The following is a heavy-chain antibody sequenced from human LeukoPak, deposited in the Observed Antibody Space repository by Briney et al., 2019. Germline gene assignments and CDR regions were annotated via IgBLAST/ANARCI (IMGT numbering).Heavy chain of an antibody. CDR3: ARAEYYYDSSGYF. J-gene: IGHJ4*02. V-gene: IGHV3-11*04. CDR2: ISSSGSTI. CDR1: GFTFSDYY. Sequence: GGSLRLSCADPGFTFSDYYMSWIREAPGKGLDWVSYISSSGSTIYYADSVKGRFTISRDNAKNSLYLQMNSLRAEDTAVYYCARAEYYYDSSGYFWGQGTLVTVSS. D-gene: IGHD3-22*01.